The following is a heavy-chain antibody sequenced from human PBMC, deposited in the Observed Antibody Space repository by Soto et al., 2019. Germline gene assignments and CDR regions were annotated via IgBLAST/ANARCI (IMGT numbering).Heavy chain of an antibody. CDR2: INPSGGST. CDR3: ARGSVVVAATPSGYFQH. J-gene: IGHJ1*01. V-gene: IGHV1-46*01. CDR1: GYTFTSYY. Sequence: QVQLVQSGAEVKKPGASVKVSCKASGYTFTSYYMHWVRQAPGQGLEWMGIINPSGGSTSYAQKFQGRVSMTRDTSTSTVYMELSSLRSEDTAVYYCARGSVVVAATPSGYFQHWGQGTLVTVSS. D-gene: IGHD2-15*01.